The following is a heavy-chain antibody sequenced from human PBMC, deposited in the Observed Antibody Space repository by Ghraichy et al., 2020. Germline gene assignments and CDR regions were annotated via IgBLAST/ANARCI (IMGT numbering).Heavy chain of an antibody. V-gene: IGHV4-59*01. CDR1: GGSISSYY. CDR3: ARAKYYDFWSGYSSYYYYGMDV. CDR2: IYYSGST. D-gene: IGHD3-3*01. Sequence: SETLSLTCTVSGGSISSYYWSWIRQPPGKGLEWIGYIYYSGSTNYNPSLKSRVPISVDTSTNQFSLKLSSVTAADTAVYYCARAKYYDFWSGYSSYYYYGMDVWGQGTTVTVSS. J-gene: IGHJ6*02.